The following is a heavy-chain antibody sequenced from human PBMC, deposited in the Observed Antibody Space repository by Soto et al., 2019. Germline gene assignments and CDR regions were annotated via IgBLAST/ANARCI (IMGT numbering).Heavy chain of an antibody. V-gene: IGHV1-8*01. J-gene: IGHJ4*02. Sequence: GASVKVSCKASGYTFTSYDINWVRQATGQGLEWMGWMNPNSGNTGYAQKFQGRVTMTRNTFISTAYMELSSLRSEDTAVYYCARGHRLHRVATINYWGQGTLVTVSS. CDR2: MNPNSGNT. CDR1: GYTFTSYD. CDR3: ARGHRLHRVATINY. D-gene: IGHD5-12*01.